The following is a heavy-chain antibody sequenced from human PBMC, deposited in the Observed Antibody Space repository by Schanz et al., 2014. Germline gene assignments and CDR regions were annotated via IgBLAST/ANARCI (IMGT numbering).Heavy chain of an antibody. V-gene: IGHV4-39*01. CDR3: ARHSGYYYYYGMDV. J-gene: IGHJ6*02. CDR2: IYYSGST. Sequence: QLQLQESGPGLVKPSETLSLTCTVSGGSISSSSYYWGWIRQPPGKGLEWIGSIYYSGSTYYNPSLKRRFPIPGDTPKTQFSMKLTAVTAADTAVYYCARHSGYYYYYGMDVWGQGTTVTVSS. CDR1: GGSISSSSYY.